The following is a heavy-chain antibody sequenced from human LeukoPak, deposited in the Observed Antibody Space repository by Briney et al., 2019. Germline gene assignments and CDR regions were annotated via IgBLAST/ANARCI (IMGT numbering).Heavy chain of an antibody. CDR2: INSDESNT. D-gene: IGHD2-8*01. CDR1: GFTFSHYL. CDR3: GRGGNGIDI. Sequence: GGSLGLSCAASGFTFSHYLMHWVRQAPGKGLVWVSRINSDESNTNSYADSVKGRFIISRDNAKNTLYLQMSSLRAEDTAVYFCGRGGNGIDIWGQGTTVIVSS. V-gene: IGHV3-74*01. J-gene: IGHJ3*02.